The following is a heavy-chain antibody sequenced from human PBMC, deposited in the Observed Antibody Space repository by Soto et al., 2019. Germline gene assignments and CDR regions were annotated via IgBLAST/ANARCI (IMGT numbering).Heavy chain of an antibody. CDR3: ARGADPSYCSSTSCYSYYYYTDV. V-gene: IGHV1-69*02. Sequence: GASVKVSCKASGGTFSGDTIGWVRQAPGQGLEWMGRIIPILGIANYAQKFQGRVTMTRNTSISTAYMELSSLRSEDTAVYYCARGADPSYCSSTSCYSYYYYTDVWGKGTTVTVSS. D-gene: IGHD2-2*01. J-gene: IGHJ6*03. CDR1: GGTFSGDT. CDR2: IIPILGIA.